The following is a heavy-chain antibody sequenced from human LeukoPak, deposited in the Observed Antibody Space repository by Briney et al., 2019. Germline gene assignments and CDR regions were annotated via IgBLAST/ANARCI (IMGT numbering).Heavy chain of an antibody. CDR2: FDPEDGET. Sequence: ASVKVSCKASGGTFSSYAISWVRQAPGKGLEWMGGFDPEDGETIYAQKFQGRVTMTEDTSTDTAYMELSSLRSEDTAVYYCATDQGRVRLLAAAGILDGMDVWGQGTTVTVSS. CDR3: ATDQGRVRLLAAAGILDGMDV. CDR1: GGTFSSYA. D-gene: IGHD6-13*01. J-gene: IGHJ6*02. V-gene: IGHV1-24*01.